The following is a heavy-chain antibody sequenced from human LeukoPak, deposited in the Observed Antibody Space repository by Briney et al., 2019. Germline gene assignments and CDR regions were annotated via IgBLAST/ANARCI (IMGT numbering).Heavy chain of an antibody. V-gene: IGHV6-1*01. J-gene: IGHJ3*02. D-gene: IGHD3-16*01. CDR1: GDSVSNNNAA. CDR2: TYYRSKWYT. CDR3: ASSSLRGSDAFDI. Sequence: SQTLSLTCAVSGDSVSNNNAAWNWIRQSPSRGLEWLGRTYYRSKWYTDYAVSVSSRITINPDASKNQFSLQLNSVTPEDTAVYYCASSSLRGSDAFDIWGQGTMVTVSS.